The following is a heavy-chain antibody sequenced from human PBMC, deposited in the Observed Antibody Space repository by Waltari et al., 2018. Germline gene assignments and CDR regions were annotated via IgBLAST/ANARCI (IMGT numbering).Heavy chain of an antibody. CDR1: GFTFSDYY. D-gene: IGHD4-4*01. CDR3: ARDEGPGDYSNYGSPYYFDY. J-gene: IGHJ4*02. V-gene: IGHV3-11*01. Sequence: QVQLVESGGGLVKPGGSLRLSCAASGFTFSDYYMSWIRQAPGKGLEWVSYISSSGSTIYYADSVKGRFTISRDNAKNSLYLQMNSLRAEDTAVYYCARDEGPGDYSNYGSPYYFDYWGQGTLVTVSS. CDR2: ISSSGSTI.